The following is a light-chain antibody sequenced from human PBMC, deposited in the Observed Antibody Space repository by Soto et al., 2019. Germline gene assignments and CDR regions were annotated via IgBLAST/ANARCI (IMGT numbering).Light chain of an antibody. CDR2: EVS. V-gene: IGLV2-23*02. Sequence: QYALTQPASVSGSPGQSITISCTGNSSDVGTYNLVSWYQQHPGKAPKLMIYEVSKWPSGVSNRFSGSKSGNTASLTISGLQAEDEADYYCCSYAAGNTYVFGTGTKLTVL. J-gene: IGLJ1*01. CDR3: CSYAAGNTYV. CDR1: SSDVGTYNL.